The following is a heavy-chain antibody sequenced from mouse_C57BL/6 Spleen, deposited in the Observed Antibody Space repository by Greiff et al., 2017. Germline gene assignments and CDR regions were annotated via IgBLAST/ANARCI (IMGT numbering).Heavy chain of an antibody. J-gene: IGHJ2*01. CDR1: GYTFTSYW. Sequence: VQLVESGADLAKPGASVKLSCKASGYTFTSYWMHWVNQRPGQGLEWIGYINPSSGYTKYNQKFKDKATLTADKPSSTAYMQMSSLTYEDSAVYYCARGGSNPGWGKGTTLSAAS. D-gene: IGHD1-1*01. CDR2: INPSSGYT. V-gene: IGHV1-7*01. CDR3: ARGGSNPG.